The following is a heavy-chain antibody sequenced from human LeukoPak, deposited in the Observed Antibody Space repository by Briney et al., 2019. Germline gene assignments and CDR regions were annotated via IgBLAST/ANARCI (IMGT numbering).Heavy chain of an antibody. CDR1: GFTFSSYG. CDR2: ISYDGSNK. Sequence: GGSLRLSCAASGFTFSSYGMHWVRQAPGKGLEWVAVISYDGSNKYYADSVEGRFTISRDNSKNTLYLQMNSLRAEDTAVYYCARDPVGYYYYGMDVWGQGTTVTVSS. V-gene: IGHV3-30*03. CDR3: ARDPVGYYYYGMDV. J-gene: IGHJ6*02.